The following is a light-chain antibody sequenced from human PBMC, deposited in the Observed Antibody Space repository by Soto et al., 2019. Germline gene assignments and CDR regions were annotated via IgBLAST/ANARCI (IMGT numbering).Light chain of an antibody. Sequence: QSALTQPASVSGSPGQSITISCTGTSSDVGGYNYVSWYQQHPGKAPQLMIYDVSNRPSGVSNRFSGSTSGNTASLTISGLQAEDEADYYCSSYTSSSTYVFGTGTKVTVL. CDR2: DVS. CDR1: SSDVGGYNY. J-gene: IGLJ1*01. V-gene: IGLV2-14*01. CDR3: SSYTSSSTYV.